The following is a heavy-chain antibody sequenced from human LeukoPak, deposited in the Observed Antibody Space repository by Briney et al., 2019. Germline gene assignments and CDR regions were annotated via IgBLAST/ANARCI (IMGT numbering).Heavy chain of an antibody. V-gene: IGHV3-23*01. CDR3: AKDEQWLVLGYFDY. CDR1: GFTLRSFA. D-gene: IGHD6-19*01. CDR2: ISGSGGST. J-gene: IGHJ4*02. Sequence: GSLRHPRAASGFTLRSFALGWVRHAPGEGLEWVSAISGSGGSTYYADSVKGRFTISRDNSKNTLYLQMNSLRAEDTAVHYCAKDEQWLVLGYFDYWGQGTLVTVSS.